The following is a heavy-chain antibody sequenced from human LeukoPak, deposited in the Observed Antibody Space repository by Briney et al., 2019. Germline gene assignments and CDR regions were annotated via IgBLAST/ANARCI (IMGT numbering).Heavy chain of an antibody. V-gene: IGHV5-51*01. J-gene: IGHJ5*02. CDR1: GYSFTSYW. CDR2: IYPGDSDT. Sequence: GESLKISRKGSGYSFTSYWIGWVRQMPGKGLEWMGIIYPGDSDTRYSPSFQGQVTISADKSISTAYLQWSSLKASDTAMYYCARQRYGSGRSNWFDPWGQGTLVTVSS. D-gene: IGHD3-10*01. CDR3: ARQRYGSGRSNWFDP.